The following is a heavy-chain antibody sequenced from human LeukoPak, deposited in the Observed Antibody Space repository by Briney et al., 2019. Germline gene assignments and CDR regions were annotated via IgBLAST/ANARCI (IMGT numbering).Heavy chain of an antibody. D-gene: IGHD3-22*01. CDR2: ISASGKT. CDR3: TTYYYDSSGSFFDP. V-gene: IGHV4-61*02. Sequence: PSETLSLTCTVSGGSINSGGYYWSWIRQSAGKGLEWIGRISASGKTNYNPSLEDRVTISVDTSKNQFSLKLRSVTAADTAVYYCTTYYYDSSGSFFDPWGQGTLVTVSS. CDR1: GGSINSGGYY. J-gene: IGHJ5*02.